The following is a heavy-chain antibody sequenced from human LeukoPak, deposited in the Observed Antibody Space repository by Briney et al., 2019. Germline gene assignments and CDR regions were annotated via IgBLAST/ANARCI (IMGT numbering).Heavy chain of an antibody. CDR3: ARHIGGGIEDMDV. J-gene: IGHJ6*03. CDR2: IYVTGST. V-gene: IGHV4-59*08. CDR1: GGSIGTYY. D-gene: IGHD3-16*02. Sequence: SETLFLTCTVSGGSIGTYYWSWIRQSPGKGLEWIGYIYVTGSTRYNPYLQSRVTISVDTSRNQFFLKMSSVTAADTAVYYCARHIGGGIEDMDVWGKGTKVTVSS.